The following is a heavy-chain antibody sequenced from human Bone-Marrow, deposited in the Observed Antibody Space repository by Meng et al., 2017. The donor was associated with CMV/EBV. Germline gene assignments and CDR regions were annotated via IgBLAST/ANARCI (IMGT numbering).Heavy chain of an antibody. J-gene: IGHJ4*02. CDR3: ARIPSGYNYGVPRRLYYFDY. D-gene: IGHD5-18*01. CDR1: SFSGYY. CDR2: INHSGST. Sequence: SFSGYYWSWIRQPPGKGLEWIGKINHSGSTNYTPSLKSRVTISVDTSKNQFSLKLSSVTAADAAVYYCARIPSGYNYGVPRRLYYFDYWGQGTLVTVSS. V-gene: IGHV4-34*01.